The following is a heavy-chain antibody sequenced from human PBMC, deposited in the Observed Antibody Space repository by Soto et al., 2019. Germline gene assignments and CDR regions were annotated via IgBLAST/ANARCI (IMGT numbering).Heavy chain of an antibody. D-gene: IGHD3-9*01. CDR2: IYSEGTP. CDR3: ARSTYYDILTGSYYYYAMDV. CDR1: GFIFENFG. Sequence: GGSLRLSCAASGFIFENFGMSWVRQAPGKGLEWVSVIYSEGTPYYADSVKGRFTISRENSNNTLYLHMNNLRAEDTAVYYCARSTYYDILTGSYYYYAMDVWGQGTTVTVSS. J-gene: IGHJ6*02. V-gene: IGHV3-53*01.